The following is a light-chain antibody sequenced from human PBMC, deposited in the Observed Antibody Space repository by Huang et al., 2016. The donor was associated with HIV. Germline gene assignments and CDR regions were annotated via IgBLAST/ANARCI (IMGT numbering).Light chain of an antibody. V-gene: IGKV1D-16*01. CDR3: QQYSAYPPI. J-gene: IGKJ5*01. Sequence: DIQMTQSPSSLSASVGDRVTISCRASLVVHTWVAWYQQKPGNAPKSLIYSGSILQNGVPARFCGSGSGTNFALTITSLQPEDFGTYFCQQYSAYPPIFGLGTRL. CDR2: SGS. CDR1: LVVHTW.